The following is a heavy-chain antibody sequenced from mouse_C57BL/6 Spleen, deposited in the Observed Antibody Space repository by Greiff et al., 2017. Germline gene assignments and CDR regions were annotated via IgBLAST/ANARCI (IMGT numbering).Heavy chain of an antibody. CDR1: GYTFPSYG. D-gene: IGHD2-1*01. J-gene: IGHJ4*01. CDR3: AREDGNYAMDY. CDR2: IYPRSGNT. V-gene: IGHV1-81*01. Sequence: QVQLKESGAELARPGASVKLSCKASGYTFPSYGISWVKQRTGQGLEWIGEIYPRSGNTYYNEKFKGKATLTADKSSSTAYMELRSLTSEDSAVYFCAREDGNYAMDYWGQGTSVTVSS.